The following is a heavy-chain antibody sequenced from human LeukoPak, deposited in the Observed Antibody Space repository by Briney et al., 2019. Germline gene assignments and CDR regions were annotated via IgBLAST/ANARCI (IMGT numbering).Heavy chain of an antibody. D-gene: IGHD2-2*01. V-gene: IGHV1-3*02. Sequence: GASVKVSCKASGYTFTSYAMHWVRQAPGQRLEWMGWSNAGNGNTKYSQEFQGRVTITRDTSASTAYMELSSLRSEDMAVYYCASRRPAEEEKPYYYYYYMDVWGKGTTVTVSS. J-gene: IGHJ6*03. CDR2: SNAGNGNT. CDR3: ASRRPAEEEKPYYYYYYMDV. CDR1: GYTFTSYA.